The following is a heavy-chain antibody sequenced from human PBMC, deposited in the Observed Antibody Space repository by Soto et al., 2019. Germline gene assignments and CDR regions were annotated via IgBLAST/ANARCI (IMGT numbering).Heavy chain of an antibody. J-gene: IGHJ4*02. CDR3: ARPQNDILTDSYTNYFDS. CDR1: GYTFTNYG. D-gene: IGHD3-9*01. V-gene: IGHV1-18*01. Sequence: QVQLVQSGAEVKKPGASVKVSCKASGYTFTNYGLTWVRQAPGQGPEWVGWISAYNGNTHYAQKRKGRVAMTTDTSTSTAYMELRSLSSDDTAVYYCARPQNDILTDSYTNYFDSWGQGTPVTVSS. CDR2: ISAYNGNT.